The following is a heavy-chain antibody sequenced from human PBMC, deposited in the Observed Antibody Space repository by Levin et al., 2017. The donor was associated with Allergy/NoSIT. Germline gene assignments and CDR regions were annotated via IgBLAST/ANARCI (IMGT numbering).Heavy chain of an antibody. D-gene: IGHD1-26*01. CDR3: AREGGSNYYYYGMDV. CDR2: IIPIFGTA. J-gene: IGHJ6*02. CDR1: GGTFSSYA. V-gene: IGHV1-69*01. Sequence: KISCKASGGTFSSYAISWVRQAPGQGLEWMGGIIPIFGTANYAQKFQGRVTITADESTSTAYMELSSLRSEDTAVYYCAREGGSNYYYYGMDVWGQGTTVTVSS.